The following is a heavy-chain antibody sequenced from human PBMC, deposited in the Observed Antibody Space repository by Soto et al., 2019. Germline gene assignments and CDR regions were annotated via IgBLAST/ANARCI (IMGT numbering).Heavy chain of an antibody. Sequence: SVKVSCKASGGTFSSYAISWVRQAPGQGLEWMGGIIPIFGTANYAQKFQGRVTITADKSTSTAYMELSSLRSEDTAVYYCAREEYYYGSGAFFDYWGQGTLVTVSS. V-gene: IGHV1-69*06. CDR2: IIPIFGTA. J-gene: IGHJ4*02. CDR3: AREEYYYGSGAFFDY. CDR1: GGTFSSYA. D-gene: IGHD3-10*01.